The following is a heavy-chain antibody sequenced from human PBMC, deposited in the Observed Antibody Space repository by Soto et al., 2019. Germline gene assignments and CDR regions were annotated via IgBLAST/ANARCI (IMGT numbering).Heavy chain of an antibody. CDR3: ARAPGDYFDY. CDR2: IFYSGST. J-gene: IGHJ4*02. V-gene: IGHV4-31*01. Sequence: QVQLQESGPGLVKPSQTLSLTCTVSGGSISSGGYYWSWIRQHPGKGLEWIGYIFYSGSTYYNPSLTXXVXLRXHTSKNQFPRKLSSVTAADTAVYYCARAPGDYFDYWGQGTLVTVSS. CDR1: GGSISSGGYY.